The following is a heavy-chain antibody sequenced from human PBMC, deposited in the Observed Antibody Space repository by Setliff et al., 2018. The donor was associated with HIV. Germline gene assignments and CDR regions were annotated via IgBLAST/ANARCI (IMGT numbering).Heavy chain of an antibody. V-gene: IGHV4-61*02. CDR1: GGSISSGSYY. CDR2: IYTSGST. D-gene: IGHD3-16*01. J-gene: IGHJ4*02. CDR3: ARAGGGQ. Sequence: SETLSLTCTVSGGSISSGSYYWSWIRQPAGKGLEWIGRIYTSGSTNYNPSLKSRVTISVDASKNQFSLKLSSVTAADTAVYYCARAGGGQWGQGTLVTVSS.